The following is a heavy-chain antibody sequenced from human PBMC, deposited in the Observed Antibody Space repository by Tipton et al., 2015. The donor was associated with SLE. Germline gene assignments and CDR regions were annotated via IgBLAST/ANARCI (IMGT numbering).Heavy chain of an antibody. J-gene: IGHJ2*01. CDR2: IYYSGGT. CDR1: GGSMSTYY. CDR3: ARYSLTNWHLDP. D-gene: IGHD2-15*01. V-gene: IGHV4-59*01. Sequence: TLSLTCTVSGGSMSTYYWSWXRLPPGKGLEWIGYIYYSGGTSYNPSLNSRVAMSVDTSKNQFSLKLTSVTAADSAVYYCARYSLTNWHLDPWGRRPLVTVPS.